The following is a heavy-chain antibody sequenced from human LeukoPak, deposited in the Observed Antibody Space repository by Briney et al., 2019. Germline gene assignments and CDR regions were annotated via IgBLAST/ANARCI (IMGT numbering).Heavy chain of an antibody. Sequence: ASVKVSCKASGYTFTGYYIHWVRQAPGQGLEWMGWINPDSGGTNYPQKFQGRVTMTRDTSASTAYMELSRLRSEDTAVYYCASASYSSGWYGHYYGMDVWGQGTTVTVSS. V-gene: IGHV1-2*02. CDR1: GYTFTGYY. D-gene: IGHD6-19*01. CDR2: INPDSGGT. CDR3: ASASYSSGWYGHYYGMDV. J-gene: IGHJ6*02.